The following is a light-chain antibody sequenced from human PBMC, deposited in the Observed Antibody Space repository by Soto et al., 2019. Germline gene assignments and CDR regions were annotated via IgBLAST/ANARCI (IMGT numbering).Light chain of an antibody. CDR3: QQYET. V-gene: IGKV3-15*01. J-gene: IGKJ2*01. CDR2: DAS. CDR1: QSVGTN. Sequence: EIVMTQSPATLSVSPGERATLSCRASQSVGTNLAWYQQRPGQAPRLLIYDASTRATGIPARFSGSGSGTEFTLTISSLQSEDFAVYYCQQYETFGQGTKLEIK.